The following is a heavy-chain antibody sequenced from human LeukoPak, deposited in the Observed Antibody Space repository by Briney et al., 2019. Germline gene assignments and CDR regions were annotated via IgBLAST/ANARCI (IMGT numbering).Heavy chain of an antibody. V-gene: IGHV4-31*03. Sequence: SETLSLTCTVSGGSSIVSGGYYWTWIRQHPEKGLEWIGYFYHRASYNPSLKSRVTISVDTSKNQFSLSLASVTAADTAVYYCVREGEYGEDYYWGQGAQVIVST. CDR3: VREGEYGEDYY. CDR1: GGSSIVSGGYY. D-gene: IGHD4-17*01. J-gene: IGHJ4*02. CDR2: FYHRA.